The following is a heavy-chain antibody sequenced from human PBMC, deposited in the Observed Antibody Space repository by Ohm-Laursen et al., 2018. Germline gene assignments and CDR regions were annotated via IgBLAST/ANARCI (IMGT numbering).Heavy chain of an antibody. CDR2: ISYDGRNK. V-gene: IGHV3-30*18. J-gene: IGHJ3*02. Sequence: SLRLSCTASGFTFSSHGMHWVRQAPGKGLEWVAVISYDGRNKHYADSVKGRFTISRDNSKNTLHLQMNSLRAEDTAVYYCAKEWELLQDAVDIWGQGTMVTVSS. CDR1: GFTFSSHG. CDR3: AKEWELLQDAVDI. D-gene: IGHD1-26*01.